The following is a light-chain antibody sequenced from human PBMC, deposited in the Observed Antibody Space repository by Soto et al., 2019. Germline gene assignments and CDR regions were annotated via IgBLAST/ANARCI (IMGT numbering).Light chain of an antibody. CDR1: QSVSSSY. CDR2: GAS. V-gene: IGKV3-20*01. J-gene: IGKJ4*01. Sequence: DIVLTQAPGTLSLSPGERATLSCRASQSVSSSYLGWDQQKPGQAPRLLIYGASNRATGIPDRFSGIGSGTDFTLTIIRLEPEDFAVYYCQKYGSSPLTFGEGTKVEIK. CDR3: QKYGSSPLT.